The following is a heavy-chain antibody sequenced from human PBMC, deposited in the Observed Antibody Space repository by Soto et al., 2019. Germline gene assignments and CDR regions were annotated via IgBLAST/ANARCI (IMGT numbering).Heavy chain of an antibody. D-gene: IGHD3-3*01. CDR1: GGSVSGYD. Sequence: QVQLQQWGAGLLKPSETLSITCAGYGGSVSGYDCSWIREPTGKGLEWIGEINPSGSTNYNPSLKSRVIISVDKYKNQSALKLRSVPAADTTVYYCARRGYDFGSGLGYWGQGTLVTVSS. J-gene: IGHJ4*02. V-gene: IGHV4-34*01. CDR2: INPSGST. CDR3: ARRGYDFGSGLGY.